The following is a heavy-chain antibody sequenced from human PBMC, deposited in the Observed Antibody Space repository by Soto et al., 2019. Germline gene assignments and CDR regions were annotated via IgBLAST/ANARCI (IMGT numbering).Heavy chain of an antibody. CDR3: ARDRRYSGYDLADY. J-gene: IGHJ4*02. CDR1: GFTFSSYA. V-gene: IGHV3-64*01. CDR2: ISSNGGST. D-gene: IGHD5-12*01. Sequence: EVQLVESGGGLVQPGGSLRLSCAASGFTFSSYAMHWVRQAPGKGLEYVSAISSNGGSTYYANSVKGRFTISRDNSKNTLYLQMGSLIAEDMAVYYCARDRRYSGYDLADYWGQGTLVTVSS.